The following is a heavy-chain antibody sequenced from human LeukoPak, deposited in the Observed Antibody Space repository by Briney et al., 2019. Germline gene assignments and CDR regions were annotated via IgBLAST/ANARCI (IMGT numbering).Heavy chain of an antibody. Sequence: PGGSLRLSCAASGFTFSNYWMVWVRQAPGEGLELEANIRGDGSRQYYLDSVKGRFTISRDNAKNSLYLQMSSLRADDTAVYYCVRDANYHDGSNYYDVLDIWGQGTMVTVSS. D-gene: IGHD3-22*01. V-gene: IGHV3-7*01. CDR1: GFTFSNYW. CDR3: VRDANYHDGSNYYDVLDI. J-gene: IGHJ3*02. CDR2: IRGDGSRQ.